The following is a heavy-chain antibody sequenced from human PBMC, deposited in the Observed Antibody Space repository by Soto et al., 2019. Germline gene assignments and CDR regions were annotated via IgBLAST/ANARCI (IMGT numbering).Heavy chain of an antibody. J-gene: IGHJ6*02. CDR3: VRERTIFGVAPGGGVDV. V-gene: IGHV4-30-2*01. CDR1: GGSITTSDYS. CDR2: IYHTGTT. D-gene: IGHD3-3*01. Sequence: QLQLQESGSGLVKPSQTLSLTCAVSGGSITTSDYSWSWIRQPPGRGLEWIGSIYHTGTTHYIPSLKSRVTMSLDKSKNPFSLDLTSMTAADTAVYYCVRERTIFGVAPGGGVDVWGRGTTVTVSS.